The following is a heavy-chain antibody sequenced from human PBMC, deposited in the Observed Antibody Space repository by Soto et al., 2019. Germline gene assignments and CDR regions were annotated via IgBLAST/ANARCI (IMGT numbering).Heavy chain of an antibody. V-gene: IGHV5-51*01. J-gene: IGHJ4*02. D-gene: IGHD3-3*01. Sequence: EVQLVQSGAEVKKPGESLKISCNGSGYTYTTYWIAWVRQMPGQGLEWMGIIYPGDSDTRYSPSFQGQVAISADKSISTAYLQWSSLKASDTAMYYCARGQSAYQFDYWGQGTLVSVSS. CDR1: GYTYTTYW. CDR2: IYPGDSDT. CDR3: ARGQSAYQFDY.